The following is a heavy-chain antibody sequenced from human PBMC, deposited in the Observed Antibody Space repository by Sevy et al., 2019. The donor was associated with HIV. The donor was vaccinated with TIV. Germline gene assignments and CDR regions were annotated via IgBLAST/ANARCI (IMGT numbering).Heavy chain of an antibody. Sequence: GGSLRLSCAASGFTFSNAWMSWVRQSPGKGLEWVGRIRSKAGGGTTDYATNAKGKFTISRDDSRDILYLQLNSLETEDTAVYYCTTDHRRDGIVVVPFEYWGQGTLVTVSS. CDR2: IRSKAGGGTT. V-gene: IGHV3-15*01. CDR3: TTDHRRDGIVVVPFEY. CDR1: GFTFSNAW. J-gene: IGHJ4*02. D-gene: IGHD2-15*01.